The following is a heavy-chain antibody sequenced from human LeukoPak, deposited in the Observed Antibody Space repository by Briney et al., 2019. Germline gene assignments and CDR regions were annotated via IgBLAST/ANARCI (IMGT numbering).Heavy chain of an antibody. D-gene: IGHD3-10*01. V-gene: IGHV3-23*01. J-gene: IGHJ4*02. CDR2: ISDSGGST. Sequence: GGSLRLSCAASGFTFSSYGMSWVRQAPGKGLEWVSAISDSGGSTHYADSVKGRFTISRDNSKNTLYLQMNSLRAEDTALYYCAKDRGPFAVVPEYWGQGTLVTASS. CDR1: GFTFSSYG. CDR3: AKDRGPFAVVPEY.